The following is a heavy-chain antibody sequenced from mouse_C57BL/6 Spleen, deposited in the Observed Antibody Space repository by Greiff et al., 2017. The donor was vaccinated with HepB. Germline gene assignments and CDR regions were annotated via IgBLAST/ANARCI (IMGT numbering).Heavy chain of an antibody. CDR1: GYTFTSYW. CDR3: ARRRRGAMDY. V-gene: IGHV1-69*01. D-gene: IGHD2-12*01. Sequence: VQLQQPGAELVMPGASVKLSCKASGYTFTSYWMHWVKQRPGQGLEWIGEIDPSDSYMNYNQKFKGKSTLTVDKSSSTAYMQLSSLTSEDSAVYYCARRRRGAMDYWGQGTSVTVSS. CDR2: IDPSDSYM. J-gene: IGHJ4*01.